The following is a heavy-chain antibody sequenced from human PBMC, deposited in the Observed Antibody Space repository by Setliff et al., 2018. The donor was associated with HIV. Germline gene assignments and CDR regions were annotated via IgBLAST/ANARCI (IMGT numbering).Heavy chain of an antibody. V-gene: IGHV4-30-4*08. CDR3: DCFNGDDGYFDN. J-gene: IGHJ4*02. CDR1: GASVSSGCFY. CDR2: IYYTGSA. Sequence: SETLSLTCTVSGASVSSGCFYWSWVRQPPGKGLEWIGYIYYTGSAYYNPTHKSRVTISLHTSRNQFSLKLSSLTAADMAVYYCDCFNGDDGYFDNWGQGALVTVSS. D-gene: IGHD2-21*01.